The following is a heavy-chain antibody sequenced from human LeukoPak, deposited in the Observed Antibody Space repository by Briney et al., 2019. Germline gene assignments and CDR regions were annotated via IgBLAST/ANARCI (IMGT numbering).Heavy chain of an antibody. D-gene: IGHD2-15*01. CDR2: ISSSGSTI. CDR3: ARIIPHGGYHFDY. Sequence: GGSLRLSCAASGFTFSSYEMNWVRQAPGKGLEWVSYISSSGSTIYYADSVKGRFTISRDNAKNSLYLQMNSLRAEDTAVYYCARIIPHGGYHFDYWGQGTLVTVSS. J-gene: IGHJ4*02. CDR1: GFTFSSYE. V-gene: IGHV3-48*03.